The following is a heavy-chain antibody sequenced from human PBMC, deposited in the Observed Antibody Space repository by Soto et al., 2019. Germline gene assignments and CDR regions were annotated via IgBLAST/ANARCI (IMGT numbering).Heavy chain of an antibody. CDR3: ARGKGMEENYYYYGMDI. D-gene: IGHD1-1*01. Sequence: ASVKVSCKASGYTFSTYAIHWVRQAPGQSLEWMGWLNGGTGQTRYSQRFQDRVTITRDTSASTAYMEVSSLRPEDTAVYYCARGKGMEENYYYYGMDIWGQGTTVTVSS. CDR1: GYTFSTYA. J-gene: IGHJ6*02. V-gene: IGHV1-3*01. CDR2: LNGGTGQT.